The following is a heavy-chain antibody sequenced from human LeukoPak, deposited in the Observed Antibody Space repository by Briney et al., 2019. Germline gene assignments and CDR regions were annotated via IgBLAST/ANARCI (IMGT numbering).Heavy chain of an antibody. J-gene: IGHJ4*02. CDR2: ISSSSSYI. V-gene: IGHV3-21*01. Sequence: GGSLRLSCAASGFTFSSYSMNWVRQAPGKGREWVSSISSSSSYIYYADSVKGRFTISRDNAKNSLYLQMNSLRAEDTAVYYCARARRYFDWLPTYWGQGTLVTVSS. CDR1: GFTFSSYS. D-gene: IGHD3-9*01. CDR3: ARARRYFDWLPTY.